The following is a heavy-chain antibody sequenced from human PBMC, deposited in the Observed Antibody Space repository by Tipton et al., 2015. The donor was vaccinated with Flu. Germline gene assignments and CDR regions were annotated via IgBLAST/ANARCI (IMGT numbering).Heavy chain of an antibody. CDR1: GGSISSYY. J-gene: IGHJ5*02. CDR2: IYYSGST. D-gene: IGHD3-22*01. V-gene: IGHV4-59*08. Sequence: TLSLSCTVSGGSISSYYWSWIRQPPGKGLEWIGYIYYSGSTNYNPSLKSRVTISVDTSKNQFSLKLSSVTAADTAVYYCARHDMSYYYDSSGYYRFDPWGQGTLVTVSS. CDR3: ARHDMSYYYDSSGYYRFDP.